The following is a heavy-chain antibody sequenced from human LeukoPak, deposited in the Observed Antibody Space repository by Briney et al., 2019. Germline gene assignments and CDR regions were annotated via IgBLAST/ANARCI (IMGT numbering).Heavy chain of an antibody. CDR3: VKVLYYYDSSGYYYIFDY. D-gene: IGHD3-22*01. V-gene: IGHV3-23*01. Sequence: GGSLRLSCAASGFTFSSYAMSWVRQAPGKGLEWVSAISGSGGSTYYADSVKGRFTISRDNSKNTLYLQMNSLRAEDTAVYYCVKVLYYYDSSGYYYIFDYWGQGTLVTVSS. J-gene: IGHJ4*02. CDR2: ISGSGGST. CDR1: GFTFSSYA.